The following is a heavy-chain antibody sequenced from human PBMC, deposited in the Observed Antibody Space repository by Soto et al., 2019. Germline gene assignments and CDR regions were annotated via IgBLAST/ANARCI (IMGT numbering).Heavy chain of an antibody. Sequence: QVQLQQWGAGLLKPSETLSLTCAVYGGSFSGYYWSWIRQPPGKGLEWIGEINHSGSTNYNPSLKSRVTISVDTSKNQFSLKLSSVTAADTAVYYCARALGFGVPLVGKRPVDYWGQGTLVTVSS. CDR3: ARALGFGVPLVGKRPVDY. V-gene: IGHV4-34*01. CDR2: INHSGST. J-gene: IGHJ4*02. CDR1: GGSFSGYY. D-gene: IGHD3-3*01.